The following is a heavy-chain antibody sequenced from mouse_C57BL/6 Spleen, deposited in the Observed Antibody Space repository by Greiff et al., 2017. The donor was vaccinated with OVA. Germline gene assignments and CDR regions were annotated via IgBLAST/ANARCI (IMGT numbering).Heavy chain of an antibody. CDR1: GYTFTSYW. Sequence: VQLQQSGAELAKPGASVKLSCKASGYTFTSYWMHWVKQRPGQGLDWIGYINPSSGSTKYNQKFKDKATLTADKSSRTAYMQLSSLTYEDSAVYYCARGGDPYYYAMDYWGQGTSVTVSS. CDR2: INPSSGST. V-gene: IGHV1-7*01. CDR3: ARGGDPYYYAMDY. J-gene: IGHJ4*01.